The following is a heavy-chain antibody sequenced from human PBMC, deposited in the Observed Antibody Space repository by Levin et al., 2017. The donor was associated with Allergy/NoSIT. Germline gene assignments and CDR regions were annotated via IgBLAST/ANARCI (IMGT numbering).Heavy chain of an antibody. Sequence: PGGSLRLSCAASEFSFSSYAMSWVRQAPGKGLEWVSSISGSGSRIYYADSVKGRFSISRDNSKNTLFLQLNSLTAADTAIYYCAKAKFDYGGIKGPLDYWGQGTLVAVPS. J-gene: IGHJ4*02. V-gene: IGHV3-23*01. CDR3: AKAKFDYGGIKGPLDY. D-gene: IGHD4-23*01. CDR2: ISGSGSRI. CDR1: EFSFSSYA.